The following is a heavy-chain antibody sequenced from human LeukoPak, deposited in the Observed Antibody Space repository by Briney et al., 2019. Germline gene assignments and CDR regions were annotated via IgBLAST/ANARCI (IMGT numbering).Heavy chain of an antibody. CDR3: ARGGSSWY. Sequence: GGSLRLSCAASGFTFSSYWMYWVRQAPGKGLVWVSRINSDGSSTTDADSVRGRFTVSRDNAKNTLYLQMNSLRVEDTAVYYCARGGSSWYWGQGTLVTVSS. D-gene: IGHD6-13*01. V-gene: IGHV3-74*01. CDR1: GFTFSSYW. J-gene: IGHJ4*02. CDR2: INSDGSST.